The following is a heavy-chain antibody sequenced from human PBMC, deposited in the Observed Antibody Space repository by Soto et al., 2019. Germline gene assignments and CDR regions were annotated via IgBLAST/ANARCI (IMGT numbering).Heavy chain of an antibody. CDR1: GGSFSGYY. CDR3: ARELLWFRELLPAYYFDY. J-gene: IGHJ4*02. CDR2: INHSGST. D-gene: IGHD3-10*01. Sequence: KTSETLSLTCAVYGGSFSGYYWSWIRQPPGKGLEWIGEINHSGSTNYNPSLKSRVTISVDTSKNQFSLKLSSVTAADTAVYYCARELLWFRELLPAYYFDYWGQATLVTVYS. V-gene: IGHV4-34*01.